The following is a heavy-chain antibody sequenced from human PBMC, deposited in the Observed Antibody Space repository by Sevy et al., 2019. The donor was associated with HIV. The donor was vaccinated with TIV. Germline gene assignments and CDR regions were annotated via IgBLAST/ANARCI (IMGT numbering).Heavy chain of an antibody. CDR2: ISYDGSNK. D-gene: IGHD3-22*01. CDR3: ARSYYDSSGYFPTGCFEY. Sequence: GGSLRLSCAASGFTFSSYAMHWVRQAPGKGLEWVAVISYDGSNKYYADSVKGRFTISRDNSKNTLYLQMNSLRAEDTAVYYCARSYYDSSGYFPTGCFEYWGQGTLVTVSS. CDR1: GFTFSSYA. J-gene: IGHJ4*02. V-gene: IGHV3-30-3*01.